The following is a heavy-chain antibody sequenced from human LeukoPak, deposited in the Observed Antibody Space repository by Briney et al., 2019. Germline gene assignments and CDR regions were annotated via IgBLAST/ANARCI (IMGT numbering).Heavy chain of an antibody. CDR1: GYTFTSYG. J-gene: IGHJ1*01. V-gene: IGHV1-18*01. CDR3: ATCHCTFGVCYGECEYFQH. D-gene: IGHD2-8*01. CDR2: ISPYNGKT. Sequence: GASVKVSCKASGYTFTSYGISWLRQAPGQGLEWMGWISPYNGKTNYPQKLRGRVTMTTDTSTTTAYMELRSLRSDDTAVYYCATCHCTFGVCYGECEYFQHWSQGTLVTVSS.